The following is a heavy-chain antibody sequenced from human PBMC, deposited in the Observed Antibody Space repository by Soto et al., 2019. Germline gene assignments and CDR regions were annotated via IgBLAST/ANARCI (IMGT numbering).Heavy chain of an antibody. V-gene: IGHV1-2*04. J-gene: IGHJ4*02. CDR2: INPNSGGT. CDR1: GYTFTGYY. CDR3: ARGGYSSGWSIFDY. Sequence: ASVKVSCKASGYTFTGYYMHWVRQAPGQGLEWMGWINPNSGGTNYAQKFQGWVTMTRDTSISTAYMELSRLRSDDTAMYYCARGGYSSGWSIFDYWGQGTLVTVSS. D-gene: IGHD6-19*01.